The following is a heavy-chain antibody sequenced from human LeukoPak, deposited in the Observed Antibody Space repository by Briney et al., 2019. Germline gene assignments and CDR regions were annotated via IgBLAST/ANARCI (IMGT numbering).Heavy chain of an antibody. V-gene: IGHV1-69*13. CDR2: IIPIFGTA. J-gene: IGHJ3*02. CDR3: ARVRVTGSGSYPTIDAFDI. D-gene: IGHD3-10*01. Sequence: GASVKVSCKASGGTFSSYAISWVRQAPGQGLEWMGRIIPIFGTANYAQKFQGRVTITADESTSTAYMELSSLRSEDTAVYYCARVRVTGSGSYPTIDAFDIWGQGTMVTVSS. CDR1: GGTFSSYA.